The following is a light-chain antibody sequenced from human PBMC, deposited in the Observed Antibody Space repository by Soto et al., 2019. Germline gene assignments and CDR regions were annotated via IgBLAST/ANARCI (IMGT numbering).Light chain of an antibody. CDR3: QQHNNWPPVT. J-gene: IGKJ2*01. V-gene: IGKV3-15*01. CDR1: QSVSSN. Sequence: EIVMTQSPATLSVSPGERATLSCRASQSVSSNLAWYQQKPGQAPRLLIYGASTRATGIRARFSGSESGTDITLTISSLQSEDFAVYYRQQHNNWPPVTFGQGNKLEIK. CDR2: GAS.